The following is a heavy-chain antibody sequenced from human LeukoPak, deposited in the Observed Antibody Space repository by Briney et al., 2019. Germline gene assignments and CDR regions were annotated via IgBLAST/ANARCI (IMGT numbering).Heavy chain of an antibody. D-gene: IGHD2-2*01. Sequence: NPSETLSLTCTVSGGSISSYYWNWIRQPPGEGLEWIGYISYNGSPIYNPSLKSRVTISVGTSKNQFSLRLSAVTAADTAVYYCARGTYCSSSSCYRLDYWGQGTLVTVPS. J-gene: IGHJ4*02. CDR3: ARGTYCSSSSCYRLDY. V-gene: IGHV4-59*01. CDR1: GGSISSYY. CDR2: ISYNGSP.